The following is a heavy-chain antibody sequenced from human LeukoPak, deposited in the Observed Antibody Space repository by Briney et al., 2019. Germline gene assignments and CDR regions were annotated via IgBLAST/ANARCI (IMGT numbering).Heavy chain of an antibody. J-gene: IGHJ4*02. CDR1: GFTFSSYG. D-gene: IGHD3-22*01. V-gene: IGHV3-30*02. CDR2: IRYDGSNK. Sequence: PGGSLRLSCAASGFTFSSYGMHWVRQAPGKGLEWVAFIRYDGSNKYYADSVKGRFTISRDNSKNTLYLQMNSLRAEDTAVYYCAQGNYYDSSAYSYFDYWGQGTLVTVSS. CDR3: AQGNYYDSSAYSYFDY.